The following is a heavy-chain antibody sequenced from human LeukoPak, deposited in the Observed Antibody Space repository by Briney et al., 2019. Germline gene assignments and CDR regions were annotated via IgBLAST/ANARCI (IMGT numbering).Heavy chain of an antibody. CDR1: GYTFTSYD. CDR3: ARGYDSSGYYLYYFDY. D-gene: IGHD3-22*01. V-gene: IGHV1-8*01. J-gene: IGHJ4*02. CDR2: MNPNSGNT. Sequence: ASVKVSCKASGYTFTSYDTNWVRQATGQGLEWMGWMNPNSGNTGYAQKFQGRVTMTRNTSISTAYMELSSLRSEDTAVYYCARGYDSSGYYLYYFDYWGQGTLVTVSS.